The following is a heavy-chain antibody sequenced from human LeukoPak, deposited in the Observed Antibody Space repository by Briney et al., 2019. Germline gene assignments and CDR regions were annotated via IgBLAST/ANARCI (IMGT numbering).Heavy chain of an antibody. D-gene: IGHD6-19*01. J-gene: IGHJ4*02. CDR3: AKKRTPVAGTNYFDY. Sequence: WGSLRLSCAASGCTFSNYAMSWVRQAPGKGLEWVAGVSAGGGKTDYAESVKGRFTISRDNSKNTVYMQMTSVTAEDTARYYCAKKRTPVAGTNYFDYWGVGTLVTVSS. V-gene: IGHV3-23*01. CDR1: GCTFSNYA. CDR2: VSAGGGKT.